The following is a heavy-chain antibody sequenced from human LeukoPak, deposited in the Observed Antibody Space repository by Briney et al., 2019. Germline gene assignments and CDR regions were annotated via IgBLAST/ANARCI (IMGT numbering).Heavy chain of an antibody. CDR1: GGSISSSSYY. J-gene: IGHJ6*03. CDR2: IYYSGST. D-gene: IGHD6-19*01. CDR3: ARAGGRSSGWFYYYYYMDV. V-gene: IGHV4-39*07. Sequence: SETLSLTCTVSGGSISSSSYYWGWIRQPPGKGLEWIGSIYYSGSTYYNPSLKSRVTMSVDTSKNQFSLKLSSVTAADTAVYYCARAGGRSSGWFYYYYYMDVWGKGTTVTISS.